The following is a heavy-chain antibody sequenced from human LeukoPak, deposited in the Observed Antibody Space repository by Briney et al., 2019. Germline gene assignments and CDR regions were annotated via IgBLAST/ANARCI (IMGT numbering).Heavy chain of an antibody. J-gene: IGHJ4*02. CDR1: VYTLTSYG. CDR2: ISAYNGDT. V-gene: IGHV1-18*01. Sequence: ASVKVSFKASVYTLTSYGISWGRQSPGQGLEWMGWISAYNGDTNYANKLQRRVTMTTYTDTSTAYMELRRLRSDDTAVYSCARTTVTTYLVDYWGQGTLVTVSS. CDR3: ARTTVTTYLVDY. D-gene: IGHD4-17*01.